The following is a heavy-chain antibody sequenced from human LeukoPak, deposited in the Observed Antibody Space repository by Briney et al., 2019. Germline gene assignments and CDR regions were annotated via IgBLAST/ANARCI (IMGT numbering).Heavy chain of an antibody. Sequence: GESLKISCKGSGYSFTSYWICWVRQLPGKGLEGMGIIYPGDSDTTYNPSFQGQVTISADHSISTAYLQWSSLQASDTAMYYCARPLVGATTGFDYWGQGTLVTVSS. V-gene: IGHV5-51*01. D-gene: IGHD1-26*01. CDR2: IYPGDSDT. CDR3: ARPLVGATTGFDY. CDR1: GYSFTSYW. J-gene: IGHJ4*02.